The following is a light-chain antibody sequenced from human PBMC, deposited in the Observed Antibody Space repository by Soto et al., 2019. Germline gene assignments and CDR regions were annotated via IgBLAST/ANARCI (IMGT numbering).Light chain of an antibody. CDR1: QSVTSSY. V-gene: IGKV3-20*01. Sequence: EIVLTQSPGTLSLSPGERATLSCRASQSVTSSYLAWFQQKPGQAPRLFIYGASNRATGIPDRFSGSGSGTEFTLTISRLEPEDFAVYYCQQYVSSPRTFGQGTKVEIK. CDR2: GAS. CDR3: QQYVSSPRT. J-gene: IGKJ1*01.